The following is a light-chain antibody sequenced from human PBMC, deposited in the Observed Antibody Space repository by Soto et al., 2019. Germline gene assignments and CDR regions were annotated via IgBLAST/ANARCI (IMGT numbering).Light chain of an antibody. J-gene: IGKJ1*01. CDR3: MQGTHWPPT. V-gene: IGKV2-30*01. CDR1: QSLVYSDGIAN. CDR2: KAS. Sequence: DVVMTQSPLSLPVTLGQPASISCRSSQSLVYSDGIANLSWFQQRPGQSLRRLIYKASNRDSGVPDRFSGSGSGTDFTLQIDRVEAEDFGIYYCMQGTHWPPTFGRGTRVEIK.